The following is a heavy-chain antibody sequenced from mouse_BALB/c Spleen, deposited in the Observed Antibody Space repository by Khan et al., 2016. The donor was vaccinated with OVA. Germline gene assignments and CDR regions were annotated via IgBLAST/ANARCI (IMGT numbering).Heavy chain of an antibody. J-gene: IGHJ2*01. CDR1: GYTFTNYG. CDR2: INTYTGEP. Sequence: QIQLVQSGPELKKPGETVKISCKASGYTFTNYGMNWVKQAPGKGLKWMGWINTYTGEPTYADDFKGRFAFSLETSASIAYLQTNNLKNEDMATYFCASQGGNSYYFDYWGQGTTLTVSS. D-gene: IGHD2-1*01. CDR3: ASQGGNSYYFDY. V-gene: IGHV9-1*02.